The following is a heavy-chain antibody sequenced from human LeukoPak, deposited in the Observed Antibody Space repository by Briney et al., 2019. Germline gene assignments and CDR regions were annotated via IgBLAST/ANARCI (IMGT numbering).Heavy chain of an antibody. V-gene: IGHV3-23*01. CDR1: GFTFSSYA. Sequence: GGSLRLSCAASGFTFSSYAMSWVRQAPGKGLEWVSAISGSGGSTYYADSVKGRFTVSRDNSKNTLYLQMNSLRAEDTAVYYCAKSLDYDGGVLWALPHYWGQGTLVTASS. D-gene: IGHD3-22*01. CDR2: ISGSGGST. J-gene: IGHJ4*02. CDR3: AKSLDYDGGVLWALPHY.